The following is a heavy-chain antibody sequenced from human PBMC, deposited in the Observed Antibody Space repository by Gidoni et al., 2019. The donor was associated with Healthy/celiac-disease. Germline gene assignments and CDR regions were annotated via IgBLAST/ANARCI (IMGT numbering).Heavy chain of an antibody. CDR2: INHSGST. D-gene: IGHD6-19*01. V-gene: IGHV4-34*01. CDR1: GGSFSGYY. Sequence: QVQLQQWGAGLLKPSETLSLTCAVYGGSFSGYYWSWIRQPPGKGLEWIGEINHSGSTNYNPSLKSRVTISVDTSKNQFSLKLSSVTAADTAVYYCARGRAVAGRRAGGWFDPWAREPWSPSPQ. J-gene: IGHJ5*02. CDR3: ARGRAVAGRRAGGWFDP.